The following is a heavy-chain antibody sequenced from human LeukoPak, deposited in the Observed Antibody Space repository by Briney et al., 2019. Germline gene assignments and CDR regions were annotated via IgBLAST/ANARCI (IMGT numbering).Heavy chain of an antibody. CDR2: IKEDGSDK. Sequence: TGGSLRLSCAASGFTFSSYWTSWVRQAPGKGLEWVANIKEDGSDKYYVDSVKGRFTLSRDNAKNLLWLQMNSLRAEDTAVYYCARGPLIGAAGTNWGQGTLVTVSS. CDR1: GFTFSSYW. CDR3: ARGPLIGAAGTN. J-gene: IGHJ4*02. V-gene: IGHV3-7*04. D-gene: IGHD6-13*01.